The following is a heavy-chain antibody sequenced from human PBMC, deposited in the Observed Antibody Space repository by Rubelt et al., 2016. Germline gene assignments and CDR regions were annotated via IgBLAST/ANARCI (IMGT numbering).Heavy chain of an antibody. D-gene: IGHD3-9*01. CDR3: VLTNYDILAGYYNPLTNYFDY. J-gene: IGHJ4*02. Sequence: GAEVKKPGSSVKVSCKASGYTFTSYGISWVRQAPGQGLEWMGWISAYNGNTNYAQKLQGRVTMTTDTSTSTAYMELRSLRSDDTAVYYCVLTNYDILAGYYNPLTNYFDYWGQGTLVTVSS. CDR2: ISAYNGNT. CDR1: GYTFTSYG. V-gene: IGHV1-18*01.